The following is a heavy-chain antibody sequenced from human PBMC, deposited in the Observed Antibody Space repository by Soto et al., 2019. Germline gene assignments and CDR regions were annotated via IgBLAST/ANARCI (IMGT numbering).Heavy chain of an antibody. CDR1: GGSISSYY. J-gene: IGHJ4*02. CDR2: IYTSGST. V-gene: IGHV4-4*07. D-gene: IGHD3-22*01. CDR3: PRHYDSSGYYPPLYFDY. Sequence: PSETLSLTCPVSGGSISSYYWSWIRPPAGKGLGWIGRIYTSGSTNYNPSLKSRVTMSVDTSKNQFSLKLSSVTAADTAVYYCPRHYDSSGYYPPLYFDYWGQGTLVTVS.